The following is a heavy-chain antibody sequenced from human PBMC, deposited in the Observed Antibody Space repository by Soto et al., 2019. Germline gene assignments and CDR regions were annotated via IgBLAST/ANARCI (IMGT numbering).Heavy chain of an antibody. CDR1: GYTFTSYG. CDR3: ARDLHLHDYAAPATAPRFDY. CDR2: ISAYNGNT. V-gene: IGHV1-18*04. Sequence: XSVKVSCKASGYTFTSYGISWVRQAPGQGLEWMGWISAYNGNTNYAQKLQGRVTMTTDTSTSTAYTELRSLRSDDTAVYYCARDLHLHDYAAPATAPRFDYWGQGTLVTGPS. D-gene: IGHD4-17*01. J-gene: IGHJ4*02.